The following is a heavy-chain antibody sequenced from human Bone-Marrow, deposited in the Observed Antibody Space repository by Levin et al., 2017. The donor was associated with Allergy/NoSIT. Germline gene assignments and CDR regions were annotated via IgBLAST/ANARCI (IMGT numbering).Heavy chain of an antibody. Sequence: HAGGSLRLSCAVSGFTVSDNYMSWVRQAPGKGPEWVSVIYSGGSTYYADSVKGRFTISRDNSKNTLYLQMNSLRVEDMAVYYCARDDGAGGPFDYWGQGTLVTVSS. V-gene: IGHV3-53*01. J-gene: IGHJ4*02. CDR1: GFTVSDNY. D-gene: IGHD3-16*01. CDR2: IYSGGST. CDR3: ARDDGAGGPFDY.